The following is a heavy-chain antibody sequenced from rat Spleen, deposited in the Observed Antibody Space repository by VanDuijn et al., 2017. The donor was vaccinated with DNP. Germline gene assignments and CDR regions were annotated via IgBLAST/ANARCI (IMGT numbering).Heavy chain of an antibody. Sequence: EVQLVESGGDLVQPGRSLKLSCVASGFTFSDYDMAWVRQAPTKGLEWVASISPSGGSTYYGDSVKGRFTISRDNAKSTLYLQMNSLRSEDMATYYCVRPDYYAGSYPFFWGPGTMVTVSS. V-gene: IGHV5-22*01. J-gene: IGHJ1*01. CDR1: GFTFSDYD. CDR2: ISPSGGST. D-gene: IGHD1-12*02. CDR3: VRPDYYAGSYPFF.